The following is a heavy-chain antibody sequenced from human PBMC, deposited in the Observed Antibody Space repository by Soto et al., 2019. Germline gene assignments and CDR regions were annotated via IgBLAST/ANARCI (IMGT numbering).Heavy chain of an antibody. CDR2: ISGSAGSTT. V-gene: IGHV3-23*01. CDR3: AKVIRPENTLYGMDV. Sequence: EVQLLESGGGLVQPGGSLRLSCAASGFTFSSYAMTWVRQAPGKGLEWVSTISGSAGSTTYHAASVRGRFTMSRANSKNTLRLQMNSLRPEDTAVYYCAKVIRPENTLYGMDVWGRGTTVTVSS. D-gene: IGHD3-3*01. CDR1: GFTFSSYA. J-gene: IGHJ6*02.